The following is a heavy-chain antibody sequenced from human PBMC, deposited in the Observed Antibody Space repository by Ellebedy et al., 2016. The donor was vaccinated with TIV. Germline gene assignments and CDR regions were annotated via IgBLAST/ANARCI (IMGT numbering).Heavy chain of an antibody. V-gene: IGHV3-33*01. CDR1: GFTFSSYG. J-gene: IGHJ4*02. CDR3: ARGWGSWYQTYYFDS. Sequence: PGGSLRLSCAASGFTFSSYGMHWVRQTPGKGLEWVAVIWFDGSNEYYADSVKGRFTISRDNSMDTLFLQMNSLRDEDTVLYFCARGWGSWYQTYYFDSWGQGTLVTVSS. CDR2: IWFDGSNE. D-gene: IGHD6-13*01.